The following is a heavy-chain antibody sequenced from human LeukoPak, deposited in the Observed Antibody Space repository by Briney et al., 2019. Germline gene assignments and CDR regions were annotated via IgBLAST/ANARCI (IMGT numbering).Heavy chain of an antibody. Sequence: GGSLRLSCAASGFTFSNYGMHWVRQAPGKGLEWVAVVSIDGRHKFYGDSVKGRFTISRDNSKNMLYLQMNSLRAEDTAVYYCARTIYYYESTSYFSDAFDVWGQGTMVTVSS. D-gene: IGHD3-22*01. CDR2: VSIDGRHK. CDR3: ARTIYYYESTSYFSDAFDV. V-gene: IGHV3-30*03. CDR1: GFTFSNYG. J-gene: IGHJ3*01.